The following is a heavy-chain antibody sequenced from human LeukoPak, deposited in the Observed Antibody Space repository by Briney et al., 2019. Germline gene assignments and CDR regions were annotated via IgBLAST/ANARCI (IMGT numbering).Heavy chain of an antibody. V-gene: IGHV4-59*12. CDR1: GGSISSYY. Sequence: SETLSLTCTVSGGSISSYYWSWIRQPPGKGLEWIGYIYYSGSTNYNPSLKSRVTISVDTSKNQFSLKLSSVTAADTAVYYCARDTPDYYDSSGYYPNYFDYWGQGTLVTVSS. CDR3: ARDTPDYYDSSGYYPNYFDY. D-gene: IGHD3-22*01. CDR2: IYYSGST. J-gene: IGHJ4*02.